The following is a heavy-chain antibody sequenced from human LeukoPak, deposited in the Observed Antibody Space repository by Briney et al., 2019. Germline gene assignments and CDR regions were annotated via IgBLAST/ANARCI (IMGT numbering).Heavy chain of an antibody. Sequence: GGSLRLSCAASGFTFSTYGMHWVRQAPGKGLEWVAFIRYDGSNKYYADSVRGRFTISRDNSKNTLYLQMNSLRVEDTAVYYCARVGGHWGQGTLVTVSS. J-gene: IGHJ4*02. D-gene: IGHD3-10*01. CDR1: GFTFSTYG. CDR2: IRYDGSNK. CDR3: ARVGGH. V-gene: IGHV3-30*02.